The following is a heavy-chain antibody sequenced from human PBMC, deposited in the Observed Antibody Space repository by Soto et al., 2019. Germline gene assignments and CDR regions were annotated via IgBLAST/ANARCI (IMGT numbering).Heavy chain of an antibody. CDR1: GYSFTSYW. CDR2: IYPGDSDT. D-gene: IGHD5-18*01. CDR3: ARQVYRDGYSPYFDY. Sequence: GESLKISCKGSGYSFTSYWIGWVRQMPGKGLEWMGIIYPGDSDTRYSPSFQGQVTISADKSISTAYLQWSSLKASDTAMYYCARQVYRDGYSPYFDYWGQGTLVTVSS. V-gene: IGHV5-51*01. J-gene: IGHJ4*02.